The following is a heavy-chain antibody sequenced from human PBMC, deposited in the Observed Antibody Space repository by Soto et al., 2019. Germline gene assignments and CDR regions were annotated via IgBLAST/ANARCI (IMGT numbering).Heavy chain of an antibody. CDR2: IIPLFGTA. D-gene: IGHD1-26*01. CDR1: GGTFNNYA. CDR3: ARLIGEGYSGTYALDY. V-gene: IGHV1-69*06. Sequence: QVQLVQSGAEVKKPGSSVKVSCKASGGTFNNYAISWVRQAPGQGLEWMGGIIPLFGTANYAQKFEGRVTITADKSMDTAYMELSRLKSEDTAVYYCARLIGEGYSGTYALDYWGQGTLVTVSS. J-gene: IGHJ4*02.